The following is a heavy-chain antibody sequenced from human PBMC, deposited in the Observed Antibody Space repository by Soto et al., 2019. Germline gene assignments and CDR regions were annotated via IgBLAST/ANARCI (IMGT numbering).Heavy chain of an antibody. CDR2: IYDSGIT. CDR3: ARDLAHSYAGII. V-gene: IGHV4-30-4*01. J-gene: IGHJ3*02. CDR1: GAAVRSGENY. D-gene: IGHD1-26*01. Sequence: VPLHESGPGLVKPSQTLALTCTVSGAAVRSGENYWSGIRQTSGKDLQWIGYIYDSGITTYTPQLTSRVTTSQGTSKSRVALTLRAVTAADTDVYFCARDLAHSYAGIIWVQETKVTVSS.